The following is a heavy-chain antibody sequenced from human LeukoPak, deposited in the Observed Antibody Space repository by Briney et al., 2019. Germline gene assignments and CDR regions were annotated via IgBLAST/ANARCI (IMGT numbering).Heavy chain of an antibody. J-gene: IGHJ4*02. V-gene: IGHV3-30*02. CDR2: IRYDGSNK. CDR1: GFTFSSYG. CDR3: ARGDGYKNYFDY. Sequence: PGGSLRLSCAASGFTFSSYGMHWVRQAPGKGLEWVAFIRYDGSNKYYADSVKGRFTISRDNSKNTLYLQMNSLRAEDTAVYYCARGDGYKNYFDYWGQGTLVTVSS. D-gene: IGHD5-24*01.